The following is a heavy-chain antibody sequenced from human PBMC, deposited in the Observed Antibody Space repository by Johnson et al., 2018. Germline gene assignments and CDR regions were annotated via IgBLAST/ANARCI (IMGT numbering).Heavy chain of an antibody. CDR3: AKDMRESSGWYYQH. CDR2: ISWNSGSI. CDR1: GFTFSSYS. D-gene: IGHD6-19*01. J-gene: IGHJ1*01. V-gene: IGHV3-9*01. Sequence: VQLVESGGGLVKPGGSLRLSCAASGFTFSSYSMNWVRQAPGKGLEWVSGISWNSGSIGYADSVKGRFTISRDNAKNSLYLQMSTLRAEDTALYYCAKDMRESSGWYYQHWGQGTLVTVSS.